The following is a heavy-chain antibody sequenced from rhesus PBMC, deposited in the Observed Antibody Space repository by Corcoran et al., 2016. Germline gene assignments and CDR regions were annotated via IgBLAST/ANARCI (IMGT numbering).Heavy chain of an antibody. CDR1: GFTFSSYG. V-gene: IGHV3S5*01. CDR3: AKVGYSGSWGD. J-gene: IGHJ4*01. Sequence: EVQLVETGGGLVQPGGSLKLSCAASGFTFSSYGMSWVRQAPGTGLEWVSAINSGGGSTYYADSVKVRFTISRDNSKNTLSLQMNSLRAEDTAVYYCAKVGYSGSWGDWGQGVLVTVSS. D-gene: IGHD6-25*01. CDR2: INSGGGST.